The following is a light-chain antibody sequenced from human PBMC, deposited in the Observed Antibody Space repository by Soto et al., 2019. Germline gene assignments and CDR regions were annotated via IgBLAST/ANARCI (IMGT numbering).Light chain of an antibody. J-gene: IGKJ4*01. CDR1: QSVSSY. Sequence: EMVLTQSPATLSLSPGERATLPCRASQSVSSYLAWYQQRPGQAPRLLIYDASNRATGIPARFSGSGSGTDFTLTISRLEPEDFAVYYCQQYGSSPLTFGGGTKVDTK. V-gene: IGKV3-20*01. CDR2: DAS. CDR3: QQYGSSPLT.